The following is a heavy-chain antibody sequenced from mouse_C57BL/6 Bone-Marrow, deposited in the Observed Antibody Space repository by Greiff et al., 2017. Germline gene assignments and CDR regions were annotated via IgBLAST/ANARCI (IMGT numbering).Heavy chain of an antibody. CDR2: ISNLAYSI. CDR3: ARRDGYFDV. J-gene: IGHJ1*03. CDR1: GFTFSDYG. V-gene: IGHV5-15*01. D-gene: IGHD3-3*01. Sequence: EVQGVESGGGLVQPGGSLKLSCAASGFTFSDYGMAWVRQAPRKGPEWVAFISNLAYSIYYADTVTGRFTISRENAKNTLYLEMSSLRSEDTAMYYCARRDGYFDVWGTGTTVTVSS.